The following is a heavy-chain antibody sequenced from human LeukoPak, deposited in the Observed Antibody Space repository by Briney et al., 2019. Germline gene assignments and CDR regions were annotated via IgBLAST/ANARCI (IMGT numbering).Heavy chain of an antibody. J-gene: IGHJ6*03. D-gene: IGHD2-15*01. CDR2: IKQDGSEK. CDR1: GFIFSTCW. Sequence: GGSLRLSCAASGFIFSTCWMSWVRQAPGKGLEWVANIKQDGSEKYYADSVKGRFTLSRDNAKNSLYLQMNSLRAEDTAIYYCATVSGARYYYYYMDVWGIGTTVTVSS. CDR3: ATVSGARYYYYYMDV. V-gene: IGHV3-7*01.